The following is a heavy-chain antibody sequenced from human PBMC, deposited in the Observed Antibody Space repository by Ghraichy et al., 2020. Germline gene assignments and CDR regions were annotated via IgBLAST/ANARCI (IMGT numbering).Heavy chain of an antibody. J-gene: IGHJ4*02. CDR1: GFSLSTSGVG. Sequence: SGPTLVKPTQTLTLTCTFSGFSLSTSGVGVGWIRQPPGKALEWLALIYWDDDKRYSPSLKSRLTITKDTSKNQVVLTMTNMDPVDTATYYCAHGPIRGVYYDSSGYSLFDYWGQGTLVTVSS. D-gene: IGHD3-22*01. CDR2: IYWDDDK. V-gene: IGHV2-5*02. CDR3: AHGPIRGVYYDSSGYSLFDY.